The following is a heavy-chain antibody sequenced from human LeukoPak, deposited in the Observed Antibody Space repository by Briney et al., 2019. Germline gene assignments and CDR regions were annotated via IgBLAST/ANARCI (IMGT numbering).Heavy chain of an antibody. CDR3: AKQLGYCSDGSCYFPY. J-gene: IGHJ4*02. D-gene: IGHD2-15*01. CDR1: GFTFSSSA. CDR2: ISNNGGYT. Sequence: GGSLRLSCAASGFTFSSSAMSWVRQAPGKGLEWVSAISNNGGYTYYADSVQGRFTISRDNSKSTPCLQMNSLRAEDTAVYYCAKQLGYCSDGSCYFPYWGQGTLVTVSS. V-gene: IGHV3-23*01.